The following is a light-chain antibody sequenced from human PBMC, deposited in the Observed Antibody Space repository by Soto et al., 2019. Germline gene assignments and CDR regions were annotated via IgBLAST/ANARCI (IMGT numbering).Light chain of an antibody. CDR2: DGS. CDR1: TSDVGGYNY. V-gene: IGLV2-14*03. J-gene: IGLJ2*01. CDR3: SSYTRTTVV. Sequence: QSALTQPASVSGSPGQSVTISCTATTSDVGGYNYLSWYQQHPGKAPKLILYDGSSRPSGVSNRFSGSKSGNTASLIISGLQPEDEADYHCSSYTRTTVVFGAGTQLTVL.